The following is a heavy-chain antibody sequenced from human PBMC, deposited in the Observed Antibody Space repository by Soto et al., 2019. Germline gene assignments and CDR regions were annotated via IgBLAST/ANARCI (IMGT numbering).Heavy chain of an antibody. V-gene: IGHV3-23*01. CDR2: ISGSGGDT. J-gene: IGHJ4*02. CDR3: AKHDFWTLYNTGLDS. CDR1: GFTFTSYA. Sequence: EVQLLESGGGLVQPGGSLRLSCSASGFTFTSYAMSWVRQAPGQGLQWVSGISGSGGDTKSADSVKGRFTISRDNFKNILYLQMNSLRAEDTAVYYCAKHDFWTLYNTGLDSWGQGTLVTVSS. D-gene: IGHD3-3*01.